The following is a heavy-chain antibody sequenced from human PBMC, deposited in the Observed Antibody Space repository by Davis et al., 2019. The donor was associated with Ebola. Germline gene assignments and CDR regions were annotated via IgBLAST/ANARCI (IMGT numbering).Heavy chain of an antibody. CDR1: GGTFSSYA. V-gene: IGHV1-69*04. D-gene: IGHD2-2*01. CDR2: IIPILGIA. CDR3: ARWDIVVVPAALYFDY. J-gene: IGHJ4*02. Sequence: SVKVSCKASGGTFSSYAISWVRQAPGQGLEWMGRIIPILGIANYAQKFQGRVTITADKSTSTAYMELSSLRSEDTAVYYCARWDIVVVPAALYFDYWGQGTLVTVSS.